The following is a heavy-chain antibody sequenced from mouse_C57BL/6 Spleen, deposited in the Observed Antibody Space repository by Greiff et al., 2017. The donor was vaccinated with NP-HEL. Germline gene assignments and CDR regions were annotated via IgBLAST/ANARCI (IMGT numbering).Heavy chain of an antibody. Sequence: VQLQQPGAELVRPGSSVKLSCKASGYTFTSYWMHWVKQRPIQGLEWIGNIDPSDSETHYNQKFKDKATLTVDKSSSTAYMQLSSLTSEDSAVYYCARGIYDGYYYFDYWGQGTTLTVSS. CDR1: GYTFTSYW. J-gene: IGHJ2*01. V-gene: IGHV1-52*01. D-gene: IGHD2-3*01. CDR2: IDPSDSET. CDR3: ARGIYDGYYYFDY.